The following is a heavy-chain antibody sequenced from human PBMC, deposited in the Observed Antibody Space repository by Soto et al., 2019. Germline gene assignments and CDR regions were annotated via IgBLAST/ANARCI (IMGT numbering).Heavy chain of an antibody. D-gene: IGHD1-26*01. V-gene: IGHV4-34*01. Sequence: SETLSLTCAVYGGSFSGYYWSWIRQPPGKGLEWIGEINHSGSTNYNPSLKSRVTISVDTSKNQFSLKLSSVTAADTVVYYCARGLRSIVGARFAFXIWGQGTMVTVSS. CDR3: ARGLRSIVGARFAFXI. CDR1: GGSFSGYY. CDR2: INHSGST. J-gene: IGHJ3*02.